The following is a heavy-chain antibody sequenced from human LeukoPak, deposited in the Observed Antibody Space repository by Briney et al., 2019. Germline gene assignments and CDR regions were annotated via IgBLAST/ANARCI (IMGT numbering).Heavy chain of an antibody. Sequence: ASVKVSCKASGYTFTGYCMHWVRQAPGQGLEWMGRINPNSGGTNYAQKFQGRVTMTRDTSISTAYMELSRLRSDDTAVYYCARDGEEWELPTFDYWGQGTLVTVSS. CDR3: ARDGEEWELPTFDY. J-gene: IGHJ4*02. V-gene: IGHV1-2*06. CDR2: INPNSGGT. CDR1: GYTFTGYC. D-gene: IGHD1-26*01.